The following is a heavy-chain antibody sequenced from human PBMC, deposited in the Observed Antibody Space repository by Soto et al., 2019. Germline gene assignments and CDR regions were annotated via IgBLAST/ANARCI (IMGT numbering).Heavy chain of an antibody. D-gene: IGHD2-8*01. V-gene: IGHV3-74*01. CDR3: ARGLGEMVYAIAY. Sequence: EVQLVESGGGLVQPGGSLRLSCAASGFTFSSYWMHWVRQAPGKGLVWVSRINSDGSSTSYADSVKGRFTISRDNAKNRLYLQMNSLRSDATAVYYCARGLGEMVYAIAYWGQGTLVTVSS. J-gene: IGHJ4*02. CDR2: INSDGSST. CDR1: GFTFSSYW.